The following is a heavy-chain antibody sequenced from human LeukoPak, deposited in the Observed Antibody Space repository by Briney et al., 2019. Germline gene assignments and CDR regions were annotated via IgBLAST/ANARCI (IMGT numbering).Heavy chain of an antibody. Sequence: ASVKVSCKASGYTFTSYGISWVRQAPGQGLEWMGWISAYNGNTNYAQKLQGRVTMTTDTSTSTAYMELRSLRSDDTAVYYCARDRIQLWTPLQEYWGQGTLVTVSS. J-gene: IGHJ4*02. D-gene: IGHD5-18*01. CDR1: GYTFTSYG. CDR3: ARDRIQLWTPLQEY. V-gene: IGHV1-18*01. CDR2: ISAYNGNT.